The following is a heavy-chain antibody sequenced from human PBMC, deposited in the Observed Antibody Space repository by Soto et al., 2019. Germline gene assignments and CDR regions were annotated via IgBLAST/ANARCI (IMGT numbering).Heavy chain of an antibody. D-gene: IGHD6-13*01. CDR3: AGDPKYSSSFDV. J-gene: IGHJ6*02. CDR2: ISYDGSNK. CDR1: GFTFSSYA. Sequence: QVQLVESGGGVVQPGRSLRLSCAASGFTFSSYAMHWVRQAPGKGLEWVSVISYDGSNKYYAISVKGRFTISRDNAKNPQYRQMNSMRAEDTAVYYFAGDPKYSSSFDVWGQGTTVTVSS. V-gene: IGHV3-30-3*01.